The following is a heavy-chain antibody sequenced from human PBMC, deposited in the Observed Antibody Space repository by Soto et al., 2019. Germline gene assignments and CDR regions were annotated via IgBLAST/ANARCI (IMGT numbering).Heavy chain of an antibody. CDR2: IYWDDDK. D-gene: IGHD2-21*02. CDR3: IQSRCGGDCLQSYASYYYYGMDV. J-gene: IGHJ6*02. CDR1: AFSLSTGGVG. Sequence: QITLKESGPTLVKPTQTLTLTCTFSAFSLSTGGVGVGWIRQPPGKALEWLALIYWDDDKRYSPSLRSRLTITKDTSKSQVVLTMTHMDPVDTAIYYCIQSRCGGDCLQSYASYYYYGMDVWGQGTTVTFSS. V-gene: IGHV2-5*02.